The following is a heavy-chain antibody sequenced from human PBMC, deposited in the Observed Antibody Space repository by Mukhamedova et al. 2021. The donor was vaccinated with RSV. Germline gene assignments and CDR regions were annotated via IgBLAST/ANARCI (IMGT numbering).Heavy chain of an antibody. V-gene: IGHV1-3*01. J-gene: IGHJ4*02. CDR3: ARSDTVWGRYDY. Sequence: GWINGGNTNIKYSQKFQGRVTITRDTSATTASMELSSLTSEDTAVYYCARSDTVWGRYDYWGQGTLVTVSS. D-gene: IGHD3-16*01. CDR2: INGGNTNI.